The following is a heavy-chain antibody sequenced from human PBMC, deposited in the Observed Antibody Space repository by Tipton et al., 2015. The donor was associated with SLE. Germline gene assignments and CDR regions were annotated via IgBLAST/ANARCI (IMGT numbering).Heavy chain of an antibody. Sequence: TLSLTCTVSGYSISPYYWTWIRQTPGKGLEWIGYIHSSGTTSYSPSLKSRVTISVDTSKNQFSLNLRSVTAADTAVYYCARIIGRYYLGGFRFDYWGQGALVTVSS. CDR3: ARIIGRYYLGGFRFDY. CDR2: IHSSGTT. J-gene: IGHJ4*02. CDR1: GYSISPYY. V-gene: IGHV4-59*01. D-gene: IGHD1-26*01.